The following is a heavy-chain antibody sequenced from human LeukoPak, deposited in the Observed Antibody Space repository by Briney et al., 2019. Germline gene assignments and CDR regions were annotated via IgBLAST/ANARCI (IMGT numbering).Heavy chain of an antibody. Sequence: SETLSLTCTVSGGSIGSYCWNWIRQPAGKGLEWIGRIFTSGTTNYNPSLKSRVTMSVDTSKNQFSLKLSSVTAADTAVYYCARVITGTSFRFDPWGQGTLVTVSS. D-gene: IGHD1-20*01. CDR1: GGSIGSYC. CDR2: IFTSGTT. J-gene: IGHJ5*02. CDR3: ARVITGTSFRFDP. V-gene: IGHV4-4*07.